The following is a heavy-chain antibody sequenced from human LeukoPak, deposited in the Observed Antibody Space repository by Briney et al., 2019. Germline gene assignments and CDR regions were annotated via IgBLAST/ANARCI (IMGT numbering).Heavy chain of an antibody. D-gene: IGHD3-22*01. CDR2: IHKDGRVM. CDR1: GFSFSTYW. Sequence: GGSLRLSCAASGFSFSTYWMAWVRQAPGKGLEWVGNIHKDGRVMFYAASVKGRFTISRDNAKNSLYLDMNSLRDEDTAIYYCASSHDSSGNDWGHGTLVTVTS. CDR3: ASSHDSSGND. V-gene: IGHV3-7*03. J-gene: IGHJ4*01.